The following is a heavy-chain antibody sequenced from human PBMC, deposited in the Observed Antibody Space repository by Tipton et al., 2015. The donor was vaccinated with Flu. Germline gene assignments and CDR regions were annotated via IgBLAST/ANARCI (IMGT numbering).Heavy chain of an antibody. D-gene: IGHD4-23*01. CDR3: VPPNSYGYGGA. CDR1: GFRFSTNG. Sequence: SLRLSCVAAGFRFSTNGLHWVRQAPGKGLEWVACMDSDGDSEFYADSVKGRFTISRDNSKNTLYLQLNSLRPEDTAVYYCVPPNSYGYGGAWGQGTLVTVSS. J-gene: IGHJ5*02. V-gene: IGHV3-30*02. CDR2: MDSDGDSE.